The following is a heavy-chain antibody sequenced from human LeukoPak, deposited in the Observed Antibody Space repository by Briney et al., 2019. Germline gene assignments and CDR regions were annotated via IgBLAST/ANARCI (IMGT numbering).Heavy chain of an antibody. D-gene: IGHD3-3*01. CDR2: INPSGGST. Sequence: ASVKVSCKASGYTFTSYYMHWVRQAPGQGLEWMGIINPSGGSTSYAQKFQGGVTMTRDTSTSTVYMELSSLRSEDTAVYYCAREPILRFLEWPPPAPYYYYYGMDVWGQGTTVTVSS. CDR1: GYTFTSYY. V-gene: IGHV1-46*01. J-gene: IGHJ6*02. CDR3: AREPILRFLEWPPPAPYYYYYGMDV.